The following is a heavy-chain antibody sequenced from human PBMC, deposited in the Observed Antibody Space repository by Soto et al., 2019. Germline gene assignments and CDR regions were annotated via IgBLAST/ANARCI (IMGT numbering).Heavy chain of an antibody. Sequence: SETLSLTCTVSGGSISSGGYYWSWIRQHPGKGLEWIGYIYYSGSAYYNPSLKSRVTISVDTSKNQFSLKLSSVTAADTAVYYCAKDHLGIRSHFDYWGQGTLVTVSS. V-gene: IGHV4-31*03. D-gene: IGHD1-1*01. CDR2: IYYSGSA. CDR3: AKDHLGIRSHFDY. J-gene: IGHJ4*02. CDR1: GGSISSGGYY.